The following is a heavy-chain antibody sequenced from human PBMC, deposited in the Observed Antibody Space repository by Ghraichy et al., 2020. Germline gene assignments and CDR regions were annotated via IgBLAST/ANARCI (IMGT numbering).Heavy chain of an antibody. CDR2: ISGSVGST. CDR3: AKSRAPSMIVVVTSDY. Sequence: LSLTCAASGFTFSSYAMSWVRQAPGKGLEWFSAISGSVGSTYYADSVKGRFTLSRDNSKNTLYLQMNSLRAEDTAVYYCAKSRAPSMIVVVTSDYWGQGNRVTVSS. J-gene: IGHJ4*02. D-gene: IGHD3-22*01. CDR1: GFTFSSYA. V-gene: IGHV3-23*01.